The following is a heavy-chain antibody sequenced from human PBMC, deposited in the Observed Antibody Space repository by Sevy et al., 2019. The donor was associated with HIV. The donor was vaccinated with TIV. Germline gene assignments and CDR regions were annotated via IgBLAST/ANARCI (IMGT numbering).Heavy chain of an antibody. CDR1: GFTFSSYW. V-gene: IGHV3-7*01. Sequence: GGSLRLSCAASGFTFSSYWVTWVRQAPGKGLEWVANINQDGSEKYYVDSVKGRFTISRENAKNALYLQMNSLRAEDTAVYYCARDLGSPHAGDYLFDYWGQGTLVTVSS. CDR3: ARDLGSPHAGDYLFDY. J-gene: IGHJ4*02. D-gene: IGHD4-17*01. CDR2: INQDGSEK.